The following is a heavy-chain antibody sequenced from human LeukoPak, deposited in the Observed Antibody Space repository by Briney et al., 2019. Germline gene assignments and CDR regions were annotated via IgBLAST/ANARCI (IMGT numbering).Heavy chain of an antibody. CDR1: GFTFSSFA. Sequence: GGSLRLSCAASGFTFSSFAMSWVRQAPGKGLDWVSSISGSGAGTYYADSVKGRFTISRDNSKNTLYLQMNSLRAEDTAVYYCAKDTQDSSGYYRTSRYYYYMDVWGKGTTVTISS. V-gene: IGHV3-23*01. CDR3: AKDTQDSSGYYRTSRYYYYMDV. J-gene: IGHJ6*03. D-gene: IGHD3-22*01. CDR2: ISGSGAGT.